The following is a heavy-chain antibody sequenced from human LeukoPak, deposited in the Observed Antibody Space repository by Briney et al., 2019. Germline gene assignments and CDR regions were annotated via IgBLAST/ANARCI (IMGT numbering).Heavy chain of an antibody. D-gene: IGHD5-18*01. Sequence: GGSLRLSCAASGFTFSHYGMHWVRQAPGKGLEWVAIIWYDGSNKYYADSVKGRFAISRDNSKSTVYLQMDSLAAEDTAVYYCAKDFGHSFGFYNFFDPWGQGTLVTVSS. V-gene: IGHV3-30*02. CDR1: GFTFSHYG. CDR2: IWYDGSNK. J-gene: IGHJ5*02. CDR3: AKDFGHSFGFYNFFDP.